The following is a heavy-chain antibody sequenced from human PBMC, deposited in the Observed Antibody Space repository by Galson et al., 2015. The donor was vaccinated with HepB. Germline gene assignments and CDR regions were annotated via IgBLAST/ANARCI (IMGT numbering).Heavy chain of an antibody. D-gene: IGHD5-24*01. CDR3: AKELMSSGGYNIDY. CDR1: GFSFSNYA. Sequence: SLRLSCAASGFSFSNYAMSWVRQAPGKGLEWVSTLSGNGETTHYAESVKGRFTISRDNSKNTLYLQMNSLRAEDTAVYYCAKELMSSGGYNIDYWGQGTPVTVSS. V-gene: IGHV3-23*01. J-gene: IGHJ4*02. CDR2: LSGNGETT.